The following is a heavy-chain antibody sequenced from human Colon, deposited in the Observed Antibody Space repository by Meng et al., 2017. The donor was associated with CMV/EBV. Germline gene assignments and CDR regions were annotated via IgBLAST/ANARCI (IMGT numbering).Heavy chain of an antibody. D-gene: IGHD2-21*01. CDR1: GYSFTTYG. J-gene: IGHJ4*02. CDR2: ISGYNGNT. Sequence: ASVKVSCKTSGYSFTTYGITWVRQTPGQGLEWMGWISGYNGNTTYAQKFQGRITVTSETSTSTAYMELRSLRSDDTALYYWARNIVVGSLDHWGPGTLVTVSS. V-gene: IGHV1-18*04. CDR3: ARNIVVGSLDH.